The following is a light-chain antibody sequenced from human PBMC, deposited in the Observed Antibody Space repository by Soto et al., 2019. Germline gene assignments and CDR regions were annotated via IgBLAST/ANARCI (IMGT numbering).Light chain of an antibody. Sequence: IQLTQSPSSLSASVGDRFTITFRASQSISNWLAWYQQKPGKAPKLLIYLASSLESGVPSRFSGSGSGTEFTLTISNLQPDDFATYYCQQSNTYSWTFGQGTKVDI. J-gene: IGKJ1*01. CDR1: QSISNW. V-gene: IGKV1-5*03. CDR2: LAS. CDR3: QQSNTYSWT.